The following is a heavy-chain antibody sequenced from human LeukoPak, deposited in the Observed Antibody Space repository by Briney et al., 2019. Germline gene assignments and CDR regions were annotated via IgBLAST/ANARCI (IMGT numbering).Heavy chain of an antibody. V-gene: IGHV3-21*01. D-gene: IGHD1-1*01. Sequence: GGSLRLSCAASGFTFSSYEMNWVRQAPGKGLEWVSSISSSSSYIYYADSVKGRFTISRDNAKNSLYLQMNSLRAEDTAVYYCARERWNDGYYFDYWGQGTLVTVSS. CDR2: ISSSSSYI. CDR3: ARERWNDGYYFDY. CDR1: GFTFSSYE. J-gene: IGHJ4*02.